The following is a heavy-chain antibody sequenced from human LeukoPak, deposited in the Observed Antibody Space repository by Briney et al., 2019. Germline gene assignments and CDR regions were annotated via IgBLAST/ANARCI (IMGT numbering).Heavy chain of an antibody. CDR1: GGSISCYY. CDR3: ARVSHLTIVGATSNFGY. Sequence: SETLSLTCTVSGGSISCYYRCWLRPPPGKGLGGTGFIYYSGSTNYNPSLKSRVTISVDTSKNQFSLKLSSVTAADTAVYYCARVSHLTIVGATSNFGYWGQGTLVTVSS. V-gene: IGHV4-59*01. CDR2: IYYSGST. J-gene: IGHJ4*02. D-gene: IGHD1-26*01.